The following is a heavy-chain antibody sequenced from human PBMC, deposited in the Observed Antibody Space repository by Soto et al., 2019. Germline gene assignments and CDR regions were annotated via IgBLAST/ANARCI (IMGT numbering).Heavy chain of an antibody. V-gene: IGHV4-59*01. J-gene: IGHJ6*02. CDR1: GASISSYF. CDR2: MYYSGTT. Sequence: PSETLSLTCTVSGASISSYFWSWIRQPPGKGLEWIGYMYYSGTTNYNPSLKSRVTISVDTSKNQFSLKLSSVTTADTAVYYCARDPGEKYYDSSGATGAMDVWGHGTTVTVLL. D-gene: IGHD3-22*01. CDR3: ARDPGEKYYDSSGATGAMDV.